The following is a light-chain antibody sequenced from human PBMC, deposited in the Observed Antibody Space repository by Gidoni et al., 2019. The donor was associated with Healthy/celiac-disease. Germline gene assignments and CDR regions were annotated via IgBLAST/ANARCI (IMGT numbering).Light chain of an antibody. CDR3: QQRSNWPIT. CDR1: QIVSSY. CDR2: DAS. Sequence: EIVLTQSPATLSLSPGERATLSCRASQIVSSYLAWYQQKPGQAPRLLIYDASNRATGIPARFIGSGSGTDFTLTISSLEPEDFAVYYCQQRSNWPITFGQGTRLEIK. J-gene: IGKJ5*01. V-gene: IGKV3-11*01.